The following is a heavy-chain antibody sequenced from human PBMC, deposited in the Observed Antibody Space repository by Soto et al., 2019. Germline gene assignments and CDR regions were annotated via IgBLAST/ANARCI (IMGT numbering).Heavy chain of an antibody. CDR3: ARDWQQLANY. CDR2: IWYDGSNK. CDR1: GFTFSSYG. D-gene: IGHD6-13*01. J-gene: IGHJ4*02. Sequence: QLQLVESGGGVVQPGRSLRLSCAASGFTFSSYGMHWVRQAPGKGLEWVALIWYDGSNKLYADSVKGRFTISRENSKNTLYLQMNNLRAEDTAVYYCARDWQQLANYWGQGTLVVVSS. V-gene: IGHV3-33*01.